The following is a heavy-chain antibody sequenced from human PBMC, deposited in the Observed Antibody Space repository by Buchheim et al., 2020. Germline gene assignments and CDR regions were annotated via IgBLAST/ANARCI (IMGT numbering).Heavy chain of an antibody. J-gene: IGHJ6*02. CDR1: GFTFSTYG. V-gene: IGHV3-33*06. CDR2: VWYDGNHK. D-gene: IGHD6-19*01. CDR3: AKDRGQWQIRNGMDV. Sequence: QVQLVESGGGVVQPGRSLTLSCAASGFTFSTYGMFWVRQAPGKGLEWVAVVWYDGNHKYYADSVKGRFTISRDNSKNTLYLQMSSLRADDTGVYYCAKDRGQWQIRNGMDVWGQGTTVTVSS.